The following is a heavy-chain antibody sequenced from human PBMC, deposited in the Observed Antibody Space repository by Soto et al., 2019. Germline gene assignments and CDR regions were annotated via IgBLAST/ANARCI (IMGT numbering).Heavy chain of an antibody. CDR1: GGSVSSGYYY. J-gene: IGHJ4*02. CDR3: ARSYYYYDSSGYNYYFDY. D-gene: IGHD3-22*01. Sequence: QVQLQESGPGLVKPSETLSLTCTVSGGSVSSGYYYWSWIRQPPGKGLEWIGYIYYSGSTDYNPSLTSRFTISVDTSKNQFSLKLSSVTAADTAVYYCARSYYYYDSSGYNYYFDYWGQGSLVTVSS. CDR2: IYYSGST. V-gene: IGHV4-61*01.